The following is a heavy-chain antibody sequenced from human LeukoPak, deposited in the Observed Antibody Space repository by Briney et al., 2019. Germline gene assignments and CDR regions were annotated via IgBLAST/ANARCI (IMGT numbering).Heavy chain of an antibody. CDR3: ARQGGCSSTSCYSPLFDY. V-gene: IGHV4-39*01. Sequence: SETLSLTCTVSGGSTSSSSYYWGWIRQPPGKGLEWIGSIYYSGSTCYNPSLKSRVTISVDTSKNQFSLKLSSVTAADTAVYYCARQGGCSSTSCYSPLFDYWGQGTLVTVSS. CDR1: GGSTSSSSYY. J-gene: IGHJ4*02. D-gene: IGHD2-2*01. CDR2: IYYSGST.